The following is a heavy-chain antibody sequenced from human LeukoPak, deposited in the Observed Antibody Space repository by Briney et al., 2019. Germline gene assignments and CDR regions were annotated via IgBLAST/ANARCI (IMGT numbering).Heavy chain of an antibody. CDR2: IHISGST. J-gene: IGHJ3*02. CDR1: GDSISSNY. Sequence: SETLSLTCTVSGDSISSNYWSWIRQSAGKGLEWIGRIHISGSTNYSPSLKSRVTMSVDMSKNQLSLKVRSVTAADTAVYYCARVRGYSYGFLRAFDIWGQGTMVTVSS. V-gene: IGHV4-4*07. CDR3: ARVRGYSYGFLRAFDI. D-gene: IGHD5-18*01.